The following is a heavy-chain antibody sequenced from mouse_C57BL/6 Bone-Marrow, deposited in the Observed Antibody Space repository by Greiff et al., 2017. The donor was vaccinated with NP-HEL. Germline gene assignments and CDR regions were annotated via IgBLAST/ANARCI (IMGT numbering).Heavy chain of an antibody. J-gene: IGHJ4*01. CDR3: ARSYGSSPYAMDY. Sequence: LVESGAELARPGASVKLSCKASGYTFTSYGISWVKQRTGQGLEWIGEIYPRSGNTYYNEKFKGKATLTADKSSSTAYMGLRSLTSEDSAVYFCARSYGSSPYAMDYWGQGTSVTVSS. D-gene: IGHD1-1*01. V-gene: IGHV1-81*01. CDR1: GYTFTSYG. CDR2: IYPRSGNT.